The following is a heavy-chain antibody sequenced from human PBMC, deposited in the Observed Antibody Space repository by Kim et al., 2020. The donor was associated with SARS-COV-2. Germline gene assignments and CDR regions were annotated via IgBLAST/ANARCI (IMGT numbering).Heavy chain of an antibody. J-gene: IGHJ4*02. CDR3: ARASGDYGSGDFDY. D-gene: IGHD3-10*01. CDR1: GYTFTSYG. V-gene: IGHV1-18*04. CDR2: IIAYIGNT. Sequence: ASVKVSCKASGYTFTSYGISWVRQAPGQGLEWMGWIIAYIGNTNYAQKLQGRVTMTTDTSTSTAYMELRSLRSDDTAVYYCARASGDYGSGDFDYWGQGTLVTVSS.